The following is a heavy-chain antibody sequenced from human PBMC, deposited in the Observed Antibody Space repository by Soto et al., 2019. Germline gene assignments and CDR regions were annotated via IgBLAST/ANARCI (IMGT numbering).Heavy chain of an antibody. Sequence: GGSLRLSCAASGFTLTIFAMSWVRQSPGKGLEWVSTISGSGGSTYYADAVKGRFTISRDNSMGTLYLQMKSLRVEDTAIYYCAKEVSLGSTVDLGYWGQGTLVTVSS. CDR1: GFTLTIFA. V-gene: IGHV3-23*01. J-gene: IGHJ4*02. CDR3: AKEVSLGSTVDLGY. CDR2: ISGSGGST. D-gene: IGHD7-27*01.